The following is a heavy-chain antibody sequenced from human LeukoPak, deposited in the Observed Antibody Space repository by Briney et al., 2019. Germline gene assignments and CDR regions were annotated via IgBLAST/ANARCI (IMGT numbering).Heavy chain of an antibody. CDR3: ARDYYYDSTGYSGADY. Sequence: GTSLRLSCAASGFTFNSYALHWVRQAPGKGLEWAAVISFDGSNKYYADSVKDRFTVSRDKSRRTLYLQMSGLRAEDTAVYYCARDYYYDSTGYSGADYWGQGTLVTVSS. J-gene: IGHJ4*02. V-gene: IGHV3-30-3*01. D-gene: IGHD3-22*01. CDR2: ISFDGSNK. CDR1: GFTFNSYA.